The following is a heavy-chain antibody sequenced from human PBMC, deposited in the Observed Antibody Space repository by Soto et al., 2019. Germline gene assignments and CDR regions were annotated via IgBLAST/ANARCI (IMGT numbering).Heavy chain of an antibody. D-gene: IGHD4-4*01. CDR1: GTFSSYA. Sequence: GTFSSYAISWVRQAPGQGLEWMGGIIPIFGTANYAQKFQGRVTITADESTSTAYMELSSLRSEDTAVYYCARTRVYSNYVVYYGMDVWGQGTTVTVSS. J-gene: IGHJ6*02. CDR3: ARTRVYSNYVVYYGMDV. V-gene: IGHV1-69*01. CDR2: IIPIFGTA.